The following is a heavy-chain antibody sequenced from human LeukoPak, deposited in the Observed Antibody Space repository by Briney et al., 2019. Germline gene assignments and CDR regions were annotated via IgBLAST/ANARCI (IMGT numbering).Heavy chain of an antibody. CDR3: ARDRGVFHYYGSGSYYPFDY. Sequence: PGGSLRLSCAASGFTFSSYSMNWVRQAPGKGLEWVSSISSSSSYIYYADSVKGRFTISRDNAKNSLYLQMNSLRAEDTAVYYCARDRGVFHYYGSGSYYPFDYWGQGTLVTVSS. D-gene: IGHD3-10*01. CDR2: ISSSSSYI. J-gene: IGHJ4*02. V-gene: IGHV3-21*01. CDR1: GFTFSSYS.